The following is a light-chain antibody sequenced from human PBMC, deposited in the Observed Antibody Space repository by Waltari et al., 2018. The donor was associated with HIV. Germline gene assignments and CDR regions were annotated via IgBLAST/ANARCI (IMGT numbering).Light chain of an antibody. V-gene: IGKV4-1*01. CDR1: QGVFYSSNNRNH. Sequence: DIVMTQSPDSLAVSLGERATIDCKSSQGVFYSSNNRNHLAWYQQKAGQPPKLLIAWASTRESGVPDRFSGSGSGTHFTLTISSLQAEDVAVYYCQQYYSSPKTFGQGTKVEIK. CDR2: WAS. CDR3: QQYYSSPKT. J-gene: IGKJ1*01.